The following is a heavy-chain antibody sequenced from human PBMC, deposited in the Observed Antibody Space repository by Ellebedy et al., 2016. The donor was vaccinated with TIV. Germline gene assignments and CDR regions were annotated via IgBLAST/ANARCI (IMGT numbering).Heavy chain of an antibody. D-gene: IGHD2-15*01. V-gene: IGHV1-8*01. CDR3: ARGRSTNCSGGPCYSGGDY. J-gene: IGHJ4*02. Sequence: AASVKVSCKASGYTFTSFDINWVRQAPGQGLEWMGWMNPQSGNTGYAPKFQGRVTMTGNTSISTAYMELNSLRSEDTAVYYCARGRSTNCSGGPCYSGGDYWGQGTLVTVSS. CDR2: MNPQSGNT. CDR1: GYTFTSFD.